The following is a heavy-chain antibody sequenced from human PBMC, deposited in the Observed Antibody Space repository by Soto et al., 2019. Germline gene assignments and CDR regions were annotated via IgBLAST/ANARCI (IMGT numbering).Heavy chain of an antibody. J-gene: IGHJ3*02. V-gene: IGHV3-33*01. CDR3: ASGVVRGAFDI. CDR2: IWYDGSNK. D-gene: IGHD6-6*01. CDR1: GFTFSSYG. Sequence: GSLRLSCAASGFTFSSYGMHWVRQAPGKGLEWVAVIWYDGSNKYYADSVKGRFTISRDNSKNTLYLQMNSLRAEDTAVYYCASGVVRGAFDIWGQGTMVTVSS.